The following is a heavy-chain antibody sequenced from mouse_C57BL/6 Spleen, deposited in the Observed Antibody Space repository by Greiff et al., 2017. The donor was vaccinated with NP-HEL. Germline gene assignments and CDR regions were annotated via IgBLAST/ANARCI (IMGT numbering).Heavy chain of an antibody. Sequence: QVQLQQSGAELVRPGTSVKVSCKASGYAFTNYLIEWVKQRPGQGLEWIGVINPGSGGTNYNEKFKGKVTLTADKSSSTAYMQLSSLTSEDAAVYFCARFVDAPKDYAMDYWGQGTSVTVSS. V-gene: IGHV1-54*01. CDR2: INPGSGGT. J-gene: IGHJ4*01. CDR3: ARFVDAPKDYAMDY. CDR1: GYAFTNYL.